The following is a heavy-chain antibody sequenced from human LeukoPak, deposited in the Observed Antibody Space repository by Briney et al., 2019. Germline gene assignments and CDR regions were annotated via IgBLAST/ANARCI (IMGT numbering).Heavy chain of an antibody. Sequence: PSETLSLTCTVSGGSITSYFWSWIRQPPGKGLEWIGYIYHSGTTNCNPSLKSRVTISVDTSKNQFSLKLTSVTAADTAVYYCAQKAPHSPAFSQDWGQGTLVTVSS. CDR2: IYHSGTT. CDR1: GGSITSYF. J-gene: IGHJ1*01. CDR3: AQKAPHSPAFSQD. D-gene: IGHD2-21*01. V-gene: IGHV4-59*01.